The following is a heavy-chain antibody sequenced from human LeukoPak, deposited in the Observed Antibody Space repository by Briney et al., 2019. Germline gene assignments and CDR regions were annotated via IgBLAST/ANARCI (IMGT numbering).Heavy chain of an antibody. Sequence: VGSLRLSCAASGFTFSSYAITWVRQAPGKGLEWVSSIRSTGDSTFYADSVKGRFTISRDNSKNTVYLLMNSLRTEDTAVYYCGRSRRINASLYYYMDVWGKGTTVTVSS. J-gene: IGHJ6*03. CDR2: IRSTGDST. D-gene: IGHD2-15*01. CDR3: GRSRRINASLYYYMDV. CDR1: GFTFSSYA. V-gene: IGHV3-23*01.